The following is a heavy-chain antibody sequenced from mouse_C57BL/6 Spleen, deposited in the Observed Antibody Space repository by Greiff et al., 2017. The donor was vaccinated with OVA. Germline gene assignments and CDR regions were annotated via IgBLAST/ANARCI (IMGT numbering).Heavy chain of an antibody. CDR3: ARGDYYGNYEAY. D-gene: IGHD2-1*01. CDR2: IYPGSGNT. V-gene: IGHV1-76*01. CDR1: GYTFTDYY. J-gene: IGHJ3*01. Sequence: VQLQQSGAELVRPGASVKLSCKASGYTFTDYYINWVKQRPGQGLEWIARIYPGSGNTYYNEKFKGKATLTAEKSSSTAYMQLSSLTSEDSAVYFCARGDYYGNYEAYWGQGTLVTVSA.